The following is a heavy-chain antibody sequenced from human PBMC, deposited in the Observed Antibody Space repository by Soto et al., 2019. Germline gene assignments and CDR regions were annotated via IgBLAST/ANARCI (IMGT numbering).Heavy chain of an antibody. CDR3: AKEGYAAAGYYFDY. V-gene: IGHV3-74*01. CDR1: GFTFSNYW. CDR2: INSDGSTT. J-gene: IGHJ4*02. Sequence: GGSLRLSCAATGFTFSNYWMHWVRQTPGKGLVWVSRINSDGSTTNYADSVKGRFTISRDNSKNTLYLQMNSLRAEDTAVYYCAKEGYAAAGYYFDYWGQGTLVTVSS. D-gene: IGHD6-13*01.